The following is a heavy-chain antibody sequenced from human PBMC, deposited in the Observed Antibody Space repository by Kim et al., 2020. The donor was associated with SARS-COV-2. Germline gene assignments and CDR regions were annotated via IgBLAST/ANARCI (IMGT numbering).Heavy chain of an antibody. V-gene: IGHV3-20*01. CDR2: INWNGVTT. J-gene: IGHJ6*02. CDR3: ARDKGFGSCSGGSCYSGYFYGMDL. CDR1: GFTFDESG. D-gene: IGHD2-15*01. Sequence: GGSLRLSCAASGFTFDESGMSWVRQVPGKGLEWVAGINWNGVTTDYADSVKGRFTISRDNARNSLYLQMNSLRAEDTALYHCARDKGFGSCSGGSCYSGYFYGMDLWGPGTTISVTS.